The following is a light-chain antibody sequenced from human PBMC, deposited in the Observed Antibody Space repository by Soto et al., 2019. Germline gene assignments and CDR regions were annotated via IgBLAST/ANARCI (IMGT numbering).Light chain of an antibody. CDR1: QSVSNNY. CDR3: QQVNVYPST. CDR2: GAS. V-gene: IGKV3-20*01. J-gene: IGKJ4*01. Sequence: EIVLTQSPGTLSLSPGERATLSCRASQSVSNNYLAWYQQKPGQXHRLLIYGASNRATGIPDRFSGSGSGTDLTITISSLQPEDFETYYCQQVNVYPSTFGGGTKVDIK.